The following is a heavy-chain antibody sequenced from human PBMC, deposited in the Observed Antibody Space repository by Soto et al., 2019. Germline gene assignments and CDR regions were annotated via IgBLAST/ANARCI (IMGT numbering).Heavy chain of an antibody. CDR1: GFTFSNAW. CDR3: TTVSDNYDFWSGYYFASAPGYGMDV. D-gene: IGHD3-3*01. Sequence: GSLRLSCAASGFTFSNAWMNWVRQAPGKGLEWVGRIKSKTDGGTTDYAAPVKGRFTISRDDSKNTLYLQMNSLKTEDTAVYYCTTVSDNYDFWSGYYFASAPGYGMDVWGQGTTVTVSS. V-gene: IGHV3-15*07. CDR2: IKSKTDGGTT. J-gene: IGHJ6*02.